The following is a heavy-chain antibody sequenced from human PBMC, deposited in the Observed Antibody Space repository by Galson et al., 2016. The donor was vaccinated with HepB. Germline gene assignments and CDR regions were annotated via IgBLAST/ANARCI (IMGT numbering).Heavy chain of an antibody. CDR2: IWYDGSNK. V-gene: IGHV3-33*01. D-gene: IGHD5-24*01. CDR3: ARDRGWQQFDF. J-gene: IGHJ4*02. Sequence: SLRLSCAASGFTFSSYGMHWVRQAPGKGLEWVAVIWYDGSNKYYADSVKGRFTISRDNSKNTLYLQMNSLRAEDTAVYYCARDRGWQQFDFWGQGTPVTVSS. CDR1: GFTFSSYG.